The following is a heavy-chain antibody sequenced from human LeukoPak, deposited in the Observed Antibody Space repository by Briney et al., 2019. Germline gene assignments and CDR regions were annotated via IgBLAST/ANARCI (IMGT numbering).Heavy chain of an antibody. V-gene: IGHV4-59*01. CDR3: AREDPQTRVPEGMDV. J-gene: IGHJ6*02. CDR1: GGSISYYY. CDR2: VYYSGTT. D-gene: IGHD4/OR15-4a*01. Sequence: SETLSLTCTVSGGSISYYYWSWIRQSPGKGLEWIGYVYYSGTTNYNPSLKSRVTISVDTSKNRFSLQLRSVTAADTAVYYCAREDPQTRVPEGMDVWGQGTTVTVSS.